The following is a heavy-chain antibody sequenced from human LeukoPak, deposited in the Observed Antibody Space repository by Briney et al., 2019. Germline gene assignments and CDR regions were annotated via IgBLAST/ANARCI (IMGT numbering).Heavy chain of an antibody. J-gene: IGHJ4*02. CDR2: MNPNSGNT. CDR1: GYTFTSYD. V-gene: IGHV1-8*01. D-gene: IGHD1-26*01. Sequence: ASVKVSCKASGYTFTSYDINWVRQATGQGLEWMGWMNPNSGNTGYAQKFQGRVTMTRNTSITTAYMELSSLRSEDTAVYYCARSKRWELLFDYWGQGTLVTVSS. CDR3: ARSKRWELLFDY.